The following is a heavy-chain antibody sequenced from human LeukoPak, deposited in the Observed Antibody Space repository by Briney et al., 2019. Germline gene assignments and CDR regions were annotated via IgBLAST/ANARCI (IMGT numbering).Heavy chain of an antibody. J-gene: IGHJ4*02. CDR1: GYSITRGYN. D-gene: IGHD1-26*01. V-gene: IGHV4-38-2*02. CDR3: GRGEVGEFDH. Sequence: SETLSLTCTVSGYSITRGYNWGWVRQSPGKGLEWIASISHAGDTYYNPSLKSRVTISVDTSKNHFPLNLASVTAPDTAVYFCGRGEVGEFDHWGQGTLVTVSS. CDR2: ISHAGDT.